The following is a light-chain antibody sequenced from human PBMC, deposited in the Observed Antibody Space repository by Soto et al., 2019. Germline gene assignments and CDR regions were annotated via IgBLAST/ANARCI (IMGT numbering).Light chain of an antibody. Sequence: EIVLTQSPGTLSLSPGERATLSCRASQSVTSTYLGWYQQKPGQAPSLLIYGASSRATGIPDRFSGCGSGTDFTLTISRLEPEDFAVYYCQQYVSPPITFGQGTRLEIK. J-gene: IGKJ5*01. CDR1: QSVTSTY. V-gene: IGKV3-20*01. CDR2: GAS. CDR3: QQYVSPPIT.